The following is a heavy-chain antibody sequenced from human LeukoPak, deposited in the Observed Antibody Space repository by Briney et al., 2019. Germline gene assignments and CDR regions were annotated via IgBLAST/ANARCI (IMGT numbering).Heavy chain of an antibody. J-gene: IGHJ4*02. CDR1: GDSVSSNNGA. Sequence: SQTLSLTCDISGDSVSSNNGAWNWIRQSPSRGLEWLGRTYYRSKWYNDYAGSLNGRITISPDTSKNQFSLHLNSVTPEGTAVYYCARDLGNTGWYTFDYWGQGILDTVSS. V-gene: IGHV6-1*01. CDR3: ARDLGNTGWYTFDY. D-gene: IGHD6-19*01. CDR2: TYYRSKWYN.